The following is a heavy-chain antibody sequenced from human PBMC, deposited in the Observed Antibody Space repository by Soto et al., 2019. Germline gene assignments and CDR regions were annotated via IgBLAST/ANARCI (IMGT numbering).Heavy chain of an antibody. J-gene: IGHJ4*02. CDR3: ATSPGFYDTSPFDY. Sequence: SVSNAWMNWVRQAPGKGLEWDGRIRSKTDGGTTDYVAPVKGRFTISRDDSQNTVYLRMNSLKTEDTAVYYCATSPGFYDTSPFDYWGQGTLVTVSS. D-gene: IGHD3-22*01. V-gene: IGHV3-15*07. CDR2: IRSKTDGGTT. CDR1: SVSNAW.